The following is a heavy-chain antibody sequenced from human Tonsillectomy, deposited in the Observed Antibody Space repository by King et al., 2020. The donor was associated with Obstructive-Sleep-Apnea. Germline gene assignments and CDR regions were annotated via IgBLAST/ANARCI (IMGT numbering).Heavy chain of an antibody. J-gene: IGHJ4*02. D-gene: IGHD4-17*01. V-gene: IGHV1-18*01. CDR2: ATTHNDET. CDR1: GYTFTSYG. Sequence: QLVQSGPEVKEPGASVKISCKASGYTFTSYGISWLRQAPGQGPEWLGWATTHNDETNYAQKFQGRVSMTSDTSSHTAFMELRSLRSDDTGIYYCATHYHYGDPGHFDYWGQGSLVTVSS. CDR3: ATHYHYGDPGHFDY.